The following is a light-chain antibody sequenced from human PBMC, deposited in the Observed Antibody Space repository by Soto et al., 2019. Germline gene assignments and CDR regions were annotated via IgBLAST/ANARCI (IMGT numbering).Light chain of an antibody. CDR1: QDITHF. V-gene: IGKV1-33*01. CDR2: HAS. CDR3: HQCYSLPDT. Sequence: DIHMSQSPSSLFASVGDRVTITCQASQDITHFLNWYQQKPGKAPKLLIYHASNLQTSVPFRFSGSGSVTDFSLHINTFEPEDVATYYSHQCYSLPDTFGQGAKLEI. J-gene: IGKJ2*01.